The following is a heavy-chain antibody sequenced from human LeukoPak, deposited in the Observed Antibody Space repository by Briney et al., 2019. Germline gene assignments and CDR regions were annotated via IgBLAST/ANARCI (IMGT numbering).Heavy chain of an antibody. V-gene: IGHV4-59*11. CDR3: ARGPFEYYFDY. D-gene: IGHD3-9*01. CDR2: LYYNGNT. CDR1: GGSISGHY. Sequence: SETLSLTCAVSGGSISGHYWHWIRRPPGERLEWIGYLYYNGNTNYSPSLWGRVTFSVDTSKSQLSLNLSSVTAADTAAYYCARGPFEYYFDYWGQGKLVTVSS. J-gene: IGHJ4*02.